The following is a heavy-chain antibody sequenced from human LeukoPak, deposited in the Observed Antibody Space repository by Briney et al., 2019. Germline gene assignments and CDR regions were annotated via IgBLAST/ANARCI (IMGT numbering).Heavy chain of an antibody. J-gene: IGHJ4*02. V-gene: IGHV1-2*04. CDR1: GYTFTGYY. D-gene: IGHD5-18*01. Sequence: ASVKVSCKGSGYTFTGYYFHWVRQAPGQGLEWMGWINPVSGGTVYPQKFQGWVTMTRDTSISTAYMELSRLRSDDTAVYYCAREDGYGLDYWGQGTLVTVSS. CDR3: AREDGYGLDY. CDR2: INPVSGGT.